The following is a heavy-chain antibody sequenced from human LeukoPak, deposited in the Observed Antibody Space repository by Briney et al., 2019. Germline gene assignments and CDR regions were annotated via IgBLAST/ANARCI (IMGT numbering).Heavy chain of an antibody. J-gene: IGHJ4*02. CDR1: GFTFDDYA. Sequence: GKSLRLSCAAFGFTFDDYAMHWVRQAPGKVWEWVAGITWNSGSINYADSVKGRFTISRDDAKSSLFLQMNSLRPEDTAFYFCAKDMCYSDSRGYFSRRGPSFDSWGQGTLVTVSS. D-gene: IGHD3-22*01. V-gene: IGHV3-9*01. CDR2: ITWNSGSI. CDR3: AKDMCYSDSRGYFSRRGPSFDS.